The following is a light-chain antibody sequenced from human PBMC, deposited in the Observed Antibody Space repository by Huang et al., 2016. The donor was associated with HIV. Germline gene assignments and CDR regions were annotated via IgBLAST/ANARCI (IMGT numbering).Light chain of an antibody. V-gene: IGKV2-30*02. Sequence: DVVMTQSPLSLPVTLGQPASISCRSSQSLVHSDGNTYLDWFQQRPGQSPRRLIYKVSNRDSVVPDRFSGSGSGTDFTLKISRVEAEDVGVYYCMQGTHSPPWTFGQGTKVEFK. CDR2: KVS. CDR3: MQGTHSPPWT. CDR1: QSLVHSDGNTY. J-gene: IGKJ1*01.